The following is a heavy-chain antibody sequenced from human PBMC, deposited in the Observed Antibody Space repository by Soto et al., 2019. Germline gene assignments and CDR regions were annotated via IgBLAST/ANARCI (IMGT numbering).Heavy chain of an antibody. D-gene: IGHD6-6*01. V-gene: IGHV6-1*01. CDR3: ARDRYSSSGWFDP. Sequence: PSQTLSITCAISGDSVSSYSAAWNWIRQFPSGGLEWLGRTYYRSRFFSDYAESVKSRLIIHPDTSKNQFSLQLKSVTPEDTAVYYCARDRYSSSGWFDPWGQGTPVTVSS. CDR2: TYYRSRFFS. CDR1: GDSVSSYSAA. J-gene: IGHJ5*02.